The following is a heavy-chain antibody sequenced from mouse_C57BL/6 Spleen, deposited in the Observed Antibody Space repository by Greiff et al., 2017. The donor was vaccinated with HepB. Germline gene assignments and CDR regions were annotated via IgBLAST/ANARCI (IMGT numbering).Heavy chain of an antibody. Sequence: EVHLVESGGGLVKPGGSLKLSCAASGFTFSSYTMSWVRQTPEKRLEWVATISGGGGNTYYPDSVKGRFTISRDNAKNTLYLQMSSLRSEDTALYYCARHRVLLEGFAYWGQGTLVTVSA. D-gene: IGHD2-14*01. J-gene: IGHJ3*01. V-gene: IGHV5-9*01. CDR2: ISGGGGNT. CDR3: ARHRVLLEGFAY. CDR1: GFTFSSYT.